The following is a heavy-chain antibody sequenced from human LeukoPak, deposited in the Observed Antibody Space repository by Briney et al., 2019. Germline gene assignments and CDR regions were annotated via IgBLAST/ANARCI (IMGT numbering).Heavy chain of an antibody. D-gene: IGHD3-10*01. CDR1: GFTFSDYY. CDR2: ISSSGSTI. Sequence: GGSLRLSCAASGFTFSDYYMSWIRQAPGKGLEWVSYISSSGSTIYYADSVKGRFTISRDNAKNSLYLQMNSLRAEDTAVYYCARVGRKSEVLWFGELLQIGSNWFDPWGQGTLVTVSS. V-gene: IGHV3-11*04. CDR3: ARVGRKSEVLWFGELLQIGSNWFDP. J-gene: IGHJ5*02.